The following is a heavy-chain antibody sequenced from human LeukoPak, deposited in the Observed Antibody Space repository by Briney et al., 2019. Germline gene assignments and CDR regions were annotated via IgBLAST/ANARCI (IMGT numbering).Heavy chain of an antibody. V-gene: IGHV1-18*04. J-gene: IGHJ4*02. CDR3: ARERSSWGSGGYPY. Sequence: ASVKVSCKASGYTFTSYGISWVQQAPGQGLAWMGWTSAYNGNTNYAQKLQGRVTMTTDTSTSTAYRELRSLRSDATAGYYCARERSSWGSGGYPYWGQGTLVTVSS. CDR2: TSAYNGNT. D-gene: IGHD3-10*01. CDR1: GYTFTSYG.